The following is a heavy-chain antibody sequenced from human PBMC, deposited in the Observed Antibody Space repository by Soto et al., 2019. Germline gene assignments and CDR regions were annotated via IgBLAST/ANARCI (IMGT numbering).Heavy chain of an antibody. CDR2: IYYSGST. V-gene: IGHV4-31*03. D-gene: IGHD2-2*01. CDR1: GGSISSGGYY. Sequence: SETLSLTCTVSGGSISSGGYYWSWIRQHPGKGLEWIGYIYYSGSTYYNPSLKIRVTISVDTSKNQFSLKLSSVTAADTAVYYCARDPYCSSTSCYVGGGGAFDIWGQGTMVTVSS. CDR3: ARDPYCSSTSCYVGGGGAFDI. J-gene: IGHJ3*02.